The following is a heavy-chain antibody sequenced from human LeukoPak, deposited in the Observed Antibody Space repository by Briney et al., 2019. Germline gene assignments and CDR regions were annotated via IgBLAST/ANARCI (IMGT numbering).Heavy chain of an antibody. CDR1: GFTFSDYY. V-gene: IGHV3-11*04. CDR2: ISSSGSTI. CDR3: AKEVGSSSWYEYYYGMDV. J-gene: IGHJ6*02. D-gene: IGHD6-13*01. Sequence: GGSLRLSCAASGFTFSDYYMSWIRQAPGKGLEWVSYISSSGSTIYYADSVKGRFTISRDNAKNTLYLQMNSLRAEDTAVYYCAKEVGSSSWYEYYYGMDVWGQGTTVTVSS.